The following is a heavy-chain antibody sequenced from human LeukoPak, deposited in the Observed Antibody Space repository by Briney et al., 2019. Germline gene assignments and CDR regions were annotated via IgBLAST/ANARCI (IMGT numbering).Heavy chain of an antibody. CDR2: IYYSGST. J-gene: IGHJ4*02. CDR1: GGSISSSSYY. Sequence: KSSETLSLTCTVSGGSISSSSYYWGWIRQPPGKGLEWIGSIYYSGSTNYNPSLKSRVTISVDTSKNQFSLKLSSVTAADTAMYYCARGWQQLAYFDYWGQGTLVTVSS. V-gene: IGHV4-39*07. CDR3: ARGWQQLAYFDY. D-gene: IGHD6-13*01.